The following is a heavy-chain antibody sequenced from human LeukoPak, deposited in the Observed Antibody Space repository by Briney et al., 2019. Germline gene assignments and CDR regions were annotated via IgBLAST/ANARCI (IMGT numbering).Heavy chain of an antibody. CDR2: IWYDGSNK. V-gene: IGHV3-33*01. Sequence: GRSLRLSCAASGFTFSSYGMHWVRQAPGKGLEWVAVIWYDGSNKYYADSVKGRYTISRDNSKNTLYLQMNSLRAEDTAVYYCARAERYCSGGSCYNFDIWGQGTMVTVSS. CDR3: ARAERYCSGGSCYNFDI. D-gene: IGHD2-15*01. J-gene: IGHJ3*02. CDR1: GFTFSSYG.